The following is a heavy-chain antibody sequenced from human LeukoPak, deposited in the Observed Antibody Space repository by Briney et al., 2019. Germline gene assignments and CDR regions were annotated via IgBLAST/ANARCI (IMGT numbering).Heavy chain of an antibody. J-gene: IGHJ5*02. V-gene: IGHV4-59*12. CDR3: ARGVVADWFDP. CDR1: GGSITNYF. D-gene: IGHD2-15*01. CDR2: IYYTGST. Sequence: SETLSLTCTVSGGSITNYFWNWLRQPPGEGLEWIGYIYYTGSTNYNPSLKSRVTISVDTSKNQFSLKLSSVTAADTAVYYCARGVVADWFDPWGQGTLVTVSS.